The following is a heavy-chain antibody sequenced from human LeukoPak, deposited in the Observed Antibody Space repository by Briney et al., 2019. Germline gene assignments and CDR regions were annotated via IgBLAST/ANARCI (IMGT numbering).Heavy chain of an antibody. CDR2: IYPGDSDT. D-gene: IGHD3-22*01. Sequence: GESLKISCKGSGYSFTSYWIGWVRQMPGKGLEWMGIIYPGDSDTRYSPSFQGQVTISADKSISTAYLQWSSLKASDTAMYYCATFYDSSGYYPLGAFDIWGQGTMVIVSS. J-gene: IGHJ3*02. V-gene: IGHV5-51*01. CDR3: ATFYDSSGYYPLGAFDI. CDR1: GYSFTSYW.